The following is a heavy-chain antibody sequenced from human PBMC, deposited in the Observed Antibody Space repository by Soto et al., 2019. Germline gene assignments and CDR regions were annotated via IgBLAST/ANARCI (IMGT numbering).Heavy chain of an antibody. V-gene: IGHV3-33*01. CDR2: IWYDGSNK. CDR1: GFSFSSYG. D-gene: IGHD3-22*01. CDR3: ARAGFYYDSNGYYNFDY. Sequence: GGSLRLSCAASGFSFSSYGMHWVRQAPGKGLEWVAIIWYDGSNKYYADSVKGRFTISRDNSKNTLYLQMNSLRAEDTAVYYCARAGFYYDSNGYYNFDYWGQGTLVTVS. J-gene: IGHJ4*02.